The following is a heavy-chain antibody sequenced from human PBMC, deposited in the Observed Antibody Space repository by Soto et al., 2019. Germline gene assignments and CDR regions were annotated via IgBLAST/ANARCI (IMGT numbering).Heavy chain of an antibody. Sequence: PSETLSLTCTVSGDSNSSYYWGWIRQPPGKGLEWIGYMSYSGSTTYNPSLKSRVTIFAHTSKNQFSLRLNSVTAADTAVYYCARGRNFLSGYYKGGFYYFDYWGQGTLVTVSS. D-gene: IGHD3-9*01. V-gene: IGHV4-59*01. CDR3: ARGRNFLSGYYKGGFYYFDY. CDR2: MSYSGST. J-gene: IGHJ4*02. CDR1: GDSNSSYY.